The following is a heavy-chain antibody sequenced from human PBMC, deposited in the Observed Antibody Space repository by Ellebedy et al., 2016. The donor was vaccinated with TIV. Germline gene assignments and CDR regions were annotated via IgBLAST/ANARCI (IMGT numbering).Heavy chain of an antibody. CDR1: GFTFSSYA. J-gene: IGHJ4*02. CDR3: ARLGIAAAGYFDY. Sequence: GGSLRLSCAASGFTFSSYAMSWVRQAPGKGLEWVSAISGSGGSTYYADSVKGRFTISRDDAKKTVYLQMGSLRAEDMAVYYCARLGIAAAGYFDYWGQGTLVTVSS. D-gene: IGHD6-13*01. V-gene: IGHV3-23*01. CDR2: ISGSGGST.